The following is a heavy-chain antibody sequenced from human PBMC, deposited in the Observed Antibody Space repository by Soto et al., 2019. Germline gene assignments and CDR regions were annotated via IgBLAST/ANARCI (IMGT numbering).Heavy chain of an antibody. V-gene: IGHV5-10-1*01. CDR3: ARDSYYNSGNYFTYYTYAMAV. D-gene: IGHD3-10*01. J-gene: IGHJ6*02. Sequence: ESLMISLKAWGHSFTNYWSRWVRQMHGKGLEWLGRVDPTDSYSNYSPSFQGHVTISADKSISTAYLQWSSLKDSDTAMYYCARDSYYNSGNYFTYYTYAMAVWGQGTTVTVSS. CDR2: VDPTDSYS. CDR1: GHSFTNYW.